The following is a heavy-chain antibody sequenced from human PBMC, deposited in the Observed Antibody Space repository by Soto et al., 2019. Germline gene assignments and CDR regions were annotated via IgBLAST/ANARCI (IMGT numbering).Heavy chain of an antibody. CDR3: AKESSGYSLFRKPDY. CDR1: GFTLRSYA. J-gene: IGHJ4*02. CDR2: ITYSDDTT. Sequence: EVQLLESGGGLVQPGGSLRLSCAASGFTLRSYAMTWVRQAPGKGLEWVSTITYSDDTTNYADSVKGRFTISRDNSNNMLDLQMNRLRAEDTAVYYCAKESSGYSLFRKPDYWGQGTLVTVSS. V-gene: IGHV3-23*01. D-gene: IGHD5-12*01.